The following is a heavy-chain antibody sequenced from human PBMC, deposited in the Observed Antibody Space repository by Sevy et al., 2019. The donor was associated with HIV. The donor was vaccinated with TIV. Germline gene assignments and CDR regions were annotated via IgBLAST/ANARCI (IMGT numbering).Heavy chain of an antibody. D-gene: IGHD1-26*01. CDR2: ISAYNGNT. Sequence: ASVKVSCKASGYTFTSYGISWVRQAPGQGLEWMGWISAYNGNTNYAQKLQGRVTMTTDTSTSTAYMELRSLRSDDTAVYYCAGRGRATYYPIWEFDYWGQGTLVTVSS. CDR1: GYTFTSYG. V-gene: IGHV1-18*01. CDR3: AGRGRATYYPIWEFDY. J-gene: IGHJ4*02.